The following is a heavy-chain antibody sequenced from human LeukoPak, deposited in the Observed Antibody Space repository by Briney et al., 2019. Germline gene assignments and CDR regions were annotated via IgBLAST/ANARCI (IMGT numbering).Heavy chain of an antibody. CDR2: VYNTGRT. V-gene: IGHV4-59*01. D-gene: IGHD5-12*01. CDR3: ARAVGDSGYGRYFDY. CDR1: GGSISSYF. J-gene: IGHJ4*02. Sequence: PSQTLSLTCTVSGGSISSYFWSWIRQPPGKGLEWIGNVYNTGRTNYNPSLESRVTISVDTSKNQFSLRLSSVTAADTAVYYCARAVGDSGYGRYFDYWGQGTVVAVSS.